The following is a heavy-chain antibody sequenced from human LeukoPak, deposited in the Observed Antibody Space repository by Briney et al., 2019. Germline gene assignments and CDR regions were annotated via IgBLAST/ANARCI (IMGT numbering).Heavy chain of an antibody. CDR3: ARDPTFYDFWSGYYYYYGMDV. V-gene: IGHV3-7*01. CDR1: GFTFSSYW. D-gene: IGHD3-3*01. J-gene: IGHJ6*02. Sequence: GGSLRLSCAASGFTFSSYWMSWVRQAPGKGLEWVANIKQDGSEKYYVDSVKGRFTISRDNAKNSLYLQMNSLRAEDTAVYYCARDPTFYDFWSGYYYYYGMDVWGQGTTVTVSS. CDR2: IKQDGSEK.